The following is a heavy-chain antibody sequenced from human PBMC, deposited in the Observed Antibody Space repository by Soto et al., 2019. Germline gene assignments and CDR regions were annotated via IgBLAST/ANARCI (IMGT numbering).Heavy chain of an antibody. V-gene: IGHV3-30*14. CDR3: ARDGGYCSGGSCYSGVPWFDP. CDR1: GFTFSSYA. Sequence: GGSLRLSCAASGFTFSSYAMHWVRQAPGKGLECVAAISYDGSNKFYRDSVKGRFTISRDNSKNTLYLQMTSLRADDTAVYYCARDGGYCSGGSCYSGVPWFDPWGQGTLVTVSS. CDR2: ISYDGSNK. J-gene: IGHJ5*02. D-gene: IGHD2-15*01.